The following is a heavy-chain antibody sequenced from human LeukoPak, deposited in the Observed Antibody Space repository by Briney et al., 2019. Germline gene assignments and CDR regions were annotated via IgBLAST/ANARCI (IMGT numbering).Heavy chain of an antibody. CDR1: GFTFSGYS. CDR3: ARDKHDYVWGSFRPNYYYYGMDV. CDR2: ISSSSDYI. J-gene: IGHJ6*02. Sequence: GGSLRLSCAASGFTFSGYSINWVRQAPGKGLEWVSSISSSSDYIYYADSVKGRFTISRDNAKNSLYLQMNSLRAEDTAVYYCARDKHDYVWGSFRPNYYYYGMDVWGQGTTVTVSS. D-gene: IGHD3-16*02. V-gene: IGHV3-21*01.